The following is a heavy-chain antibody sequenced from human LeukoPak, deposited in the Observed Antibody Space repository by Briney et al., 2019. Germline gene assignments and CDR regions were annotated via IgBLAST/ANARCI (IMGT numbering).Heavy chain of an antibody. CDR2: ISSSGTPM. CDR1: GLNPSDYY. J-gene: IGHJ3*02. D-gene: IGHD2-15*01. CDR3: ASPHLAPDAFDI. V-gene: IGHV3-11*04. Sequence: PGGALRLSPAAPGLNPSDYYMSWVRPAPRKGLGWVSYISSSGTPMYYADSVKGRFTISRDNAKNSLYLQMNSLRAEDTAVYYCASPHLAPDAFDIWGQGTMVTVSS.